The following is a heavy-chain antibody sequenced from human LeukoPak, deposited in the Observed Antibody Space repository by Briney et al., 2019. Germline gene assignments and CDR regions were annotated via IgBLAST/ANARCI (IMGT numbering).Heavy chain of an antibody. V-gene: IGHV4-4*02. CDR3: AREGGPYRPLDY. CDR2: VNLQGST. Sequence: SETLSLTCGVSGGSISNTNWWTWVRQPPGKGLEWIGEVNLQGSTNYNPFLKSRVTISVDKSENHISLKLTSVTAADTAVYYCAREGGPYRPLDYSGQGTLVTVAS. J-gene: IGHJ4*02. CDR1: GGSISNTNW.